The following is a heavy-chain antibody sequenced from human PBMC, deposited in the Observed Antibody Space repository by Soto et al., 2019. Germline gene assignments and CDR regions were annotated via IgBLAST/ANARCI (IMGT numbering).Heavy chain of an antibody. V-gene: IGHV3-21*01. CDR2: INSSRSYT. Sequence: GGSLRLSCSASGFTFSSYSMHWVRQAPGKGLEWVSAINSSRSYTYYADSVKGRFTISRDNAKNSLYLQMNSLRVEDTAVYYCARGVATPMPFYFYYMDVWGKGTTVTVSS. J-gene: IGHJ6*03. D-gene: IGHD2-2*01. CDR3: ARGVATPMPFYFYYMDV. CDR1: GFTFSSYS.